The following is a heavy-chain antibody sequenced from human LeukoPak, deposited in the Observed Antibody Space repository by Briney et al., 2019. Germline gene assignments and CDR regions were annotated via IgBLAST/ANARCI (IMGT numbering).Heavy chain of an antibody. CDR3: ARGWSYGMDV. CDR1: GFTFSSYA. Sequence: GGSLRLSCAASGFTFSSYAMSWVRQAPGKGLEWVSLTISDGTSTSYADSVKGRFTISRDNAENTLYLQMNSLRAEDTAVYYCARGWSYGMDVRGKGTTVTISS. D-gene: IGHD6-19*01. V-gene: IGHV3-74*01. CDR2: TISDGTST. J-gene: IGHJ6*04.